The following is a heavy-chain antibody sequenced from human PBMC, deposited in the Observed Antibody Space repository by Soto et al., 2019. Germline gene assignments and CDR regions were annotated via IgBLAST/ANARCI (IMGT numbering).Heavy chain of an antibody. D-gene: IGHD4-17*01. CDR1: GGSFSGYY. J-gene: IGHJ3*02. V-gene: IGHV4-34*01. CDR2: INHSGST. Sequence: SETLSLTCAVYGGSFSGYYWSWIRQPPGKGLEWIGEINHSGSTNYNPSLKSRVTISVDTSKNQFSLKLSSVTAADTAVYYCARENLATTSLHAFDIWGQGTMVTVSS. CDR3: ARENLATTSLHAFDI.